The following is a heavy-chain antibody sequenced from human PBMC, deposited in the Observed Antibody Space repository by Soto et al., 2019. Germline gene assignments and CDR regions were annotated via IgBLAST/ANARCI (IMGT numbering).Heavy chain of an antibody. CDR1: GFTFSTYG. CDR2: IWYDGSYK. J-gene: IGHJ4*02. CDR3: ARARYYDSSGYYSAFDY. D-gene: IGHD3-22*01. V-gene: IGHV3-33*08. Sequence: GGSLRLSCAASGFTFSTYGMHWVRQAPGKGLEWVSVIWYDGSYKFYADSVKGRFTISRDNSKNTLYLQMNSLRAEDTAVYYCARARYYDSSGYYSAFDYWGQGTLVTVSS.